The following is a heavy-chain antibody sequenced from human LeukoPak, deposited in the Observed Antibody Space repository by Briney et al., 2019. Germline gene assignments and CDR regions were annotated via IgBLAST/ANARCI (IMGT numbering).Heavy chain of an antibody. Sequence: ASVKVSCRASGYTFTSYYIHWVRQAPGQGLEWMGIINPSGGSTSYAQKFQGRVTMTRDTSTSTVYMELSSLRSEDTAVYYCAREWAEMATTNAFDIWGQGTMVTVSS. V-gene: IGHV1-46*01. CDR1: GYTFTSYY. CDR2: INPSGGST. D-gene: IGHD5-24*01. CDR3: AREWAEMATTNAFDI. J-gene: IGHJ3*02.